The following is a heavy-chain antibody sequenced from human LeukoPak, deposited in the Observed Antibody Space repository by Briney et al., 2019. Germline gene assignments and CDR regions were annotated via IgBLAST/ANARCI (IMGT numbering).Heavy chain of an antibody. V-gene: IGHV1-69*13. CDR3: ARPIAARPDDYFDY. CDR1: GGTFSSYA. D-gene: IGHD6-6*01. Sequence: PAASVKVSCKASGGTFSSYAISWVRQAPGQGLEWMGGIIPIFGTANYAQKFQGRVTITADESTSTAYMELSSLRSEDTAVYYCARPIAARPDDYFDYWGQGTLVTVSS. CDR2: IIPIFGTA. J-gene: IGHJ4*02.